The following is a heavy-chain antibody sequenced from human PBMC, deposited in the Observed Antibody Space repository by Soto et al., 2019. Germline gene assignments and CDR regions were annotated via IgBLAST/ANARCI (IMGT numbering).Heavy chain of an antibody. Sequence: PGGSLRLSCAASGFTFSSYAMHWVRQAPGKGLEWVAVISYDGSNKYYADSVKGRFTISRDNSKNTLYLQMNSLRAEDTAVYYCARVGMATIGPFDYWGKGTLVTVSS. CDR2: ISYDGSNK. D-gene: IGHD5-12*01. V-gene: IGHV3-30-3*01. CDR3: ARVGMATIGPFDY. J-gene: IGHJ4*02. CDR1: GFTFSSYA.